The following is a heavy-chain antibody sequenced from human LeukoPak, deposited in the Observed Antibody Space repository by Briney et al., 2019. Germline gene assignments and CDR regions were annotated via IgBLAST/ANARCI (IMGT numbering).Heavy chain of an antibody. CDR2: INPNSGGT. CDR1: GYTFTGYF. V-gene: IGHV1-2*02. J-gene: IGHJ6*02. D-gene: IGHD5-18*01. Sequence: ASVTVSRQASGYTFTGYFMHWVRQAPGHGLEWMGWINPNSGGTNYAQKFQGRVTMTTDTSISTAYMELSRLRSDDTAVYYCAREYSYYYYYGTDVWGQGTTVTVSS. CDR3: AREYSYYYYYGTDV.